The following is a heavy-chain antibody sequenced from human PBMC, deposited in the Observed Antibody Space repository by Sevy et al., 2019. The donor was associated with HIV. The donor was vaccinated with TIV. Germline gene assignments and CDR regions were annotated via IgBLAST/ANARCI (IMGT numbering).Heavy chain of an antibody. Sequence: ASVKVSCKVSGYTLNKLSMHWVRQAPGKGLEWMGSFDPEDGETFYAQKFQGRVTMTEDTSTDTAYMELSSLRSEDTAVYYCAATKDYYESSGPPFDYWGQEPWSPSPQ. J-gene: IGHJ4*01. CDR3: AATKDYYESSGPPFDY. D-gene: IGHD3-22*01. V-gene: IGHV1-24*01. CDR2: FDPEDGET. CDR1: GYTLNKLS.